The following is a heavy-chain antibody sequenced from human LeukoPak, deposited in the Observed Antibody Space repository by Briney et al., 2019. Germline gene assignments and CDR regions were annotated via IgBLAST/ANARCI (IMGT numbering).Heavy chain of an antibody. CDR2: MNPNSGNT. Sequence: GASVKVSCKASGYTFTSYDLNWVRQATGQGLEWMGWMNPNSGNTGYAQKFQGRVTMTRNTSISTAYMELSSLRSEDTAVYYCARHYYGSGIFPFAYYYYYMDVWGKGTTVTISS. J-gene: IGHJ6*03. CDR3: ARHYYGSGIFPFAYYYYYMDV. CDR1: GYTFTSYD. V-gene: IGHV1-8*01. D-gene: IGHD3-10*01.